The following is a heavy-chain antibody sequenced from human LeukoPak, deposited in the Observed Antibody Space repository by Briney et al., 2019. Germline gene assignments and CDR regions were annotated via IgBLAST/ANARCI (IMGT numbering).Heavy chain of an antibody. Sequence: GRSLRLSCAASGFTFSSYGLHWVRHAPGKGLERVAVISYDGSNKYYADSVKGRFTISRDNSKNTLYLQMNSLRAEDTAVYYCAKDSWRVVATITPYYFDYWGQGTLVTVSS. D-gene: IGHD5-12*01. CDR1: GFTFSSYG. CDR3: AKDSWRVVATITPYYFDY. V-gene: IGHV3-30*18. CDR2: ISYDGSNK. J-gene: IGHJ4*02.